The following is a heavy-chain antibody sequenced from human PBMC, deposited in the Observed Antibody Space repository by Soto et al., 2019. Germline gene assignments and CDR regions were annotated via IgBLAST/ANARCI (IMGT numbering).Heavy chain of an antibody. CDR1: GGTFSSYA. V-gene: IGHV1-69*13. CDR2: IIPIFGTA. D-gene: IGHD2-15*01. CDR3: ARERTCSGGSCYSSRNYYYYGMDV. J-gene: IGHJ6*02. Sequence: SVKVSCKASGGTFSSYAISWVRQAPGQGLEWMGGIIPIFGTANYAQKFQGRVTITADESTSTAYMELSSLRSEDTAVYYCARERTCSGGSCYSSRNYYYYGMDVWGQGTTVTVS.